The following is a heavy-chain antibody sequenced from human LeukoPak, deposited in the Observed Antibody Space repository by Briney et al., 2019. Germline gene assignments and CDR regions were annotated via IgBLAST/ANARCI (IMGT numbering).Heavy chain of an antibody. CDR1: GFTIRNHW. Sequence: GSLRLSCEVSGFTIRNHWMSWVRQAPGKGLEWVANIKEDGGEKYYVDSVKGRFTISRDNGKNSLYLQMNSLRVDDTALYYCARVTGGPRGHFDYWGQGTLVTVSS. J-gene: IGHJ4*02. CDR2: IKEDGGEK. V-gene: IGHV3-7*01. D-gene: IGHD4-23*01. CDR3: ARVTGGPRGHFDY.